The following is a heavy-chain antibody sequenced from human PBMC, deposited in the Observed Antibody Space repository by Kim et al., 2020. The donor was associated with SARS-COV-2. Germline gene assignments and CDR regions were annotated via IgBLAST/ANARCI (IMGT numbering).Heavy chain of an antibody. J-gene: IGHJ4*02. V-gene: IGHV4-34*01. D-gene: IGHD6-6*01. CDR3: ARGLPPSYYFDY. Sequence: KHTPAPKSRVTISVDTSKNQFSLKLSSVTAADTAVYYCARGLPPSYYFDYWGQGTLVTVSS.